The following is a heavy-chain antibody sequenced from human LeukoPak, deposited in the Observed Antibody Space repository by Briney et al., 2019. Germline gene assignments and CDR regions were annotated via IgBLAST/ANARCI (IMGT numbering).Heavy chain of an antibody. CDR2: IKQDGSEK. CDR3: ARSGSGYFDY. J-gene: IGHJ4*02. Sequence: GGSLRLSCAASGITLSVYWMSWVRQAPGKGLEWVANIKQDGSEKYYRDSVQGRFTISRDNAENSLYLQMNSLRAEDTAVYYCARSGSGYFDYWGQGSLVTVSS. CDR1: GITLSVYW. V-gene: IGHV3-7*01. D-gene: IGHD3-10*01.